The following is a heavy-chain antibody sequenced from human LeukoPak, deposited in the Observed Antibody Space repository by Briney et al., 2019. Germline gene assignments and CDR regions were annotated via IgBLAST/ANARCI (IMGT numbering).Heavy chain of an antibody. CDR2: IGGRDGST. J-gene: IGHJ4*02. CDR1: GFTFSSYG. D-gene: IGHD3-10*01. CDR3: AKGHYYGSGSLDY. V-gene: IGHV3-23*01. Sequence: GSLRLSCAASGFTFSSYGMSWVRQASGKGLEWVSAIGGRDGSTYYADSVKGRFTISRDNSKNTLYVQMNSLRAEDTAVYYCAKGHYYGSGSLDYWGQGTLVTVSS.